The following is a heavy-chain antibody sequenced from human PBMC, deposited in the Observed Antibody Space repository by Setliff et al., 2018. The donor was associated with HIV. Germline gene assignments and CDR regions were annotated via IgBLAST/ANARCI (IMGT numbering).Heavy chain of an antibody. D-gene: IGHD6-19*01. CDR1: GFTFSDYS. CDR2: ITRSSSHI. Sequence: PGGSLRLSCAASGFTFSDYSMHWVRQAPGKGLEWVSSITRSSSHIYYADSVKGRFTISRDNAKHSLYLQMNRLRAEDTAVYYCARRGQVAGYDYYYYYMDVWGKGTTVTVSS. CDR3: ARRGQVAGYDYYYYYMDV. J-gene: IGHJ6*03. V-gene: IGHV3-21*01.